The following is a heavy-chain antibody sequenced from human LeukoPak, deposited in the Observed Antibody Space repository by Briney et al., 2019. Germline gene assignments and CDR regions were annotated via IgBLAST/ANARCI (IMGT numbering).Heavy chain of an antibody. J-gene: IGHJ5*02. CDR1: GCAISSSNW. Sequence: SETLSLTCAVSGCAISSSNWWSWVRQPPGKGLEWIGEIYHSGSTNYNPSLKSRVTISVDKSKNQFSLKLSSVTAADTAVYYCARGYSYGYYNWFDPWGQGTLVTVSS. V-gene: IGHV4-4*02. D-gene: IGHD5-18*01. CDR2: IYHSGST. CDR3: ARGYSYGYYNWFDP.